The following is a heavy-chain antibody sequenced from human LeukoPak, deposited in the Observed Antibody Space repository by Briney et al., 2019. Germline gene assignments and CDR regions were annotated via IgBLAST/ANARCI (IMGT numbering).Heavy chain of an antibody. D-gene: IGHD2-15*01. J-gene: IGHJ6*03. V-gene: IGHV1-69*05. CDR1: GGTFSSYA. Sequence: ASVKVSCKASGGTFSSYAISWVRQAPGQGLEWMGGIIPICGTANYAQKFQGRVTITTDESTSPAYMELSSLRSEDTAVYYCARVRAANLNYYYYDYMDVWGKGTTVTVSS. CDR2: IIPICGTA. CDR3: ARVRAANLNYYYYDYMDV.